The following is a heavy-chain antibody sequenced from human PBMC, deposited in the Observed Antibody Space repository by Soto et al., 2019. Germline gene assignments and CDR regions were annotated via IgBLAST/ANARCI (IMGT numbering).Heavy chain of an antibody. J-gene: IGHJ4*02. CDR1: GFTFSSYS. CDR2: ISSSSSYI. V-gene: IGHV3-21*01. D-gene: IGHD5-12*01. CDR3: ARDGGRWLQPNPLFDY. Sequence: EVQLVESGGGLVKPGGSLRLSCAASGFTFSSYSMNWVRQAPGKGLEWVSSISSSSSYIYYADSVKGRFTISRDNAKNSLYLQMNSLRAEDTAVYYCARDGGRWLQPNPLFDYWCQGTLVTVSS.